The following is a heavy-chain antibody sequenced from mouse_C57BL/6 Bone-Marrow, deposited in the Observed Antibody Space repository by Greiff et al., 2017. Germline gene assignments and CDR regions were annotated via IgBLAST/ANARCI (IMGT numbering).Heavy chain of an antibody. CDR2: IDPSDSYT. Sequence: QVQLKQPGAELVMPGASVKLSCKASGYTFTSYWMHWVKQRPGQGLEWIGEIDPSDSYTNYNQKFKGKSTLTVDKASNPAYMPLSSLTSEDSAVYYCARLLVITTVEGPYYFDYWGQGTTRTVSS. D-gene: IGHD1-1*01. V-gene: IGHV1-69*01. CDR1: GYTFTSYW. J-gene: IGHJ2*01. CDR3: ARLLVITTVEGPYYFDY.